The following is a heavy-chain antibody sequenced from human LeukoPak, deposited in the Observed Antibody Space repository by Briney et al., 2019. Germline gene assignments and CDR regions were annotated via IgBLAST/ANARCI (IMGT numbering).Heavy chain of an antibody. CDR1: GFTFSIYS. J-gene: IGHJ4*02. D-gene: IGHD3-10*01. CDR2: ISSSSSYI. Sequence: KSGGSLRLSCAASGFTFSIYSMNWVRQAPGKGLEWVSSISSSSSYIYYADSVKGRFTISRDNAKNSLYLQMNSLRAEDTAVYYCARAGFGGVDYWGQGTLVTVSS. V-gene: IGHV3-21*01. CDR3: ARAGFGGVDY.